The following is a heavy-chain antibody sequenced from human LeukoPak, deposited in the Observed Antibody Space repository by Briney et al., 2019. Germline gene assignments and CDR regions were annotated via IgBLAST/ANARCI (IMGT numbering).Heavy chain of an antibody. CDR2: INHSGST. CDR1: GGSFSGYY. J-gene: IGHJ4*02. Sequence: SETLSLTCAVYGGSFSGYYWSWIRQPPGKGLEWIGEINHSGSTNYNPSLKSRATISVDTSKNQFSLKLSSVTAADTAVYYCARAASRHSFDYWGQGTLVTVSS. V-gene: IGHV4-34*01. CDR3: ARAASRHSFDY. D-gene: IGHD2-2*01.